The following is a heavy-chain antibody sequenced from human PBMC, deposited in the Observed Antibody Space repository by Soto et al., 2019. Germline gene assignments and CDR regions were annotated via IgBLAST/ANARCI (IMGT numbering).Heavy chain of an antibody. Sequence: PGGSLRLSCAASGFTFSSYGMHWVRQAPGKGLEWVAAIWYDGSNKYYADSVKGRFTISRDNSKNTLYLQMNSLRAEDTAVYYCARAPAPDYGGVGDYWGQGTLVTVSS. CDR1: GFTFSSYG. D-gene: IGHD4-17*01. V-gene: IGHV3-33*01. CDR2: IWYDGSNK. J-gene: IGHJ4*02. CDR3: ARAPAPDYGGVGDY.